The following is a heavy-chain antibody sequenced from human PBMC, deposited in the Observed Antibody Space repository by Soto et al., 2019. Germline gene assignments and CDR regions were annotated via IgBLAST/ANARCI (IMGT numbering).Heavy chain of an antibody. Sequence: ESGPTLVNPTQTLRLTCTFSGFSLSTSGMCVSWIRQPPGKALEWLARIDWDDDKYYSTSLKTRLTISKDTSKNQVVLTMTNMDPVDTATYYCARISEAADKQTNFDYWGQGTLVTVSS. D-gene: IGHD6-13*01. CDR3: ARISEAADKQTNFDY. CDR1: GFSLSTSGMC. J-gene: IGHJ4*02. CDR2: IDWDDDK. V-gene: IGHV2-70*11.